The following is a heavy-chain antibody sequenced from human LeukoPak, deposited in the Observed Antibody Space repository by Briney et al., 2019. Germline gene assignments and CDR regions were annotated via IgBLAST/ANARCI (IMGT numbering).Heavy chain of an antibody. Sequence: SETLSLTCAVYGGSFSGYYWSWIRQPPGKGLEWIGYIYYSGSTNYNPSLKSRVTISVDTSKNQFSLKLSSVTAADTAVYYCARVWGGTYYYDSSGYYQHFDYWGQGTLVTVSS. CDR1: GGSFSGYY. J-gene: IGHJ4*02. D-gene: IGHD3-22*01. CDR3: ARVWGGTYYYDSSGYYQHFDY. CDR2: IYYSGST. V-gene: IGHV4-59*01.